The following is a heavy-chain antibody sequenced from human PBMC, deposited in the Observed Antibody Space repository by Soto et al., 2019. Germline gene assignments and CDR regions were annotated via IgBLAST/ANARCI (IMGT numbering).Heavy chain of an antibody. V-gene: IGHV1-18*04. J-gene: IGHJ6*02. CDR3: ARGYSSGWYWALTEGYYGMDV. D-gene: IGHD6-19*01. Sequence: ASVKVSCKASGYTFTSYGISWVRQAPGQGLEWMGWISAYNGNTNYAQKLQGRVTMTTDTSTSTAYMELRSLRSDDTAVYYCARGYSSGWYWALTEGYYGMDVWGQGTTVTVSS. CDR1: GYTFTSYG. CDR2: ISAYNGNT.